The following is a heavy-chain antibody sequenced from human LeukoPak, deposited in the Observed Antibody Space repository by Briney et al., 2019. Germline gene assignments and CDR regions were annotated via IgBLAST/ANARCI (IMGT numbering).Heavy chain of an antibody. CDR2: ISSSGGST. CDR1: GFTFSSYG. CDR3: AKMDGGIAAAGTPDY. Sequence: GGSLRLSCAASGFTFSSYGMSWVRQAPGKGLEWVSAISSSGGSTYYADSVKGRFTISRDNSKNTLYLQMNSLRAEDTAVYYCAKMDGGIAAAGTPDYWGQGTLVTVSS. V-gene: IGHV3-23*01. J-gene: IGHJ4*02. D-gene: IGHD6-13*01.